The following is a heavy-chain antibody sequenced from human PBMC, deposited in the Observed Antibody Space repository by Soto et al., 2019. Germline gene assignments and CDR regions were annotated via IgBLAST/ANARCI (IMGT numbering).Heavy chain of an antibody. CDR3: ARLFLDFDAFDI. J-gene: IGHJ3*02. V-gene: IGHV4-39*01. CDR2: IYYSGST. Sequence: SETLSLTCTVSGGSISSSSYYWGWIRQPPGKGLEWIGSIYYSGSTYYNPSLKSRVTISVDTSKNQSSLKLSSVTAADTAVYYCARLFLDFDAFDIWGQGTMVTVSS. D-gene: IGHD3-3*01. CDR1: GGSISSSSYY.